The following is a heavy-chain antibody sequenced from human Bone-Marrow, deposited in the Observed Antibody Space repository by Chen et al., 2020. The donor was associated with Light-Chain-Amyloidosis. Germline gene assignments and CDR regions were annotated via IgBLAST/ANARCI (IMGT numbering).Heavy chain of an antibody. CDR1: GYSFTSYW. J-gene: IGHJ4*02. V-gene: IGHV5-51*01. Sequence: EVQLVRSGAEVKKPGESLKISCKGSGYSFTSYWIGWVRQMPGKGLEWMGIIYPGDSDTRYSPSFQGQVTISADKSISTAYLQWSSLKASDTAMYYCARHQYYYGSGSYWVDYWGQGTLVTVSS. CDR2: IYPGDSDT. D-gene: IGHD3-10*01. CDR3: ARHQYYYGSGSYWVDY.